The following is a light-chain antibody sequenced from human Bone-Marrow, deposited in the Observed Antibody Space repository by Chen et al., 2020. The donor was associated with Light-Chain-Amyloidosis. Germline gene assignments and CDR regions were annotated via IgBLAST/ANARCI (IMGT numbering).Light chain of an antibody. Sequence: NFMLTQPHSVSESPGKTVIISCTRSSGSIATNYVQWYQQRPGSSPTTVIYEDDQRPSGVPDRFSGSLDRSSNSASPPISGLKTEDEADYYCQSYQGSSQGVFGGGTKLTVL. CDR2: EDD. CDR3: QSYQGSSQGV. J-gene: IGLJ3*02. V-gene: IGLV6-57*01. CDR1: SGSIATNY.